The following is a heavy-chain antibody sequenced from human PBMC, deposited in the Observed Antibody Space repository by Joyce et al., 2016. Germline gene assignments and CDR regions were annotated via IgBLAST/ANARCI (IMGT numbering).Heavy chain of an antibody. V-gene: IGHV5-51*01. J-gene: IGHJ6*03. CDR2: IYPDDSET. D-gene: IGHD2-21*01. CDR1: GYNFTNYW. Sequence: EVQLVQSGAEAKKPGESLTISCKGSGYNFTNYWIGWVRQMPGKGLEWMGVIYPDDSETEYSPSFHGQVTFSVDKSVSTAYLQWRSLRASDTAMYYCAGQHIVVGYYYYMDVWGKGTTVTVSS. CDR3: AGQHIVVGYYYYMDV.